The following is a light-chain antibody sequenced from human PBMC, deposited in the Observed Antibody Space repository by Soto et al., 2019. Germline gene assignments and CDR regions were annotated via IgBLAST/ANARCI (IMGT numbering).Light chain of an antibody. V-gene: IGLV2-14*03. Sequence: QTVVTQPASVSGSPGQSITISCTGTSSDVGGYNFVSWYQQRPGKAPKIIIYDVSNRPSGVSNRFSGSKSGNTASLTISGLQAADEADYYCSSHTSISTWVFGGGTKVTVL. CDR2: DVS. J-gene: IGLJ3*02. CDR3: SSHTSISTWV. CDR1: SSDVGGYNF.